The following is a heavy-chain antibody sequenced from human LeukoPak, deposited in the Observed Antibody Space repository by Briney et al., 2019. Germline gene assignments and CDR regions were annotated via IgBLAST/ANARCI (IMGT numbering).Heavy chain of an antibody. CDR3: ARALLPDY. D-gene: IGHD2-15*01. CDR1: GFTFDDYA. V-gene: IGHV3-9*01. Sequence: GGSLRLSCAASGFTFDDYAMHWVRQAPGKGLEWVSGISWNSGSIGYADSVKGRFTISRDNAKNSLYLQMNSLRAEDTAVYYCARALLPDYWGQGTLVTVSS. CDR2: ISWNSGSI. J-gene: IGHJ4*02.